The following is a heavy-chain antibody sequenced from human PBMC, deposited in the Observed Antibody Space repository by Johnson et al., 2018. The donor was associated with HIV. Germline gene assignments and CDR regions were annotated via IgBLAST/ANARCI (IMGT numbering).Heavy chain of an antibody. CDR3: AKGLNWGGDAFDI. CDR1: GFTFTDYY. CDR2: ISYDGSNK. Sequence: QVQVVESGGGVVQPGRSLRLSCAASGFTFTDYYMTWIRQAPGKGLEWVAVISYDGSNKYYADSVKGRFTISRDNSKNTLYLQMNSLRAEDTAVYYCAKGLNWGGDAFDIWGQGTMVTVSS. V-gene: IGHV3-30*18. J-gene: IGHJ3*02. D-gene: IGHD7-27*01.